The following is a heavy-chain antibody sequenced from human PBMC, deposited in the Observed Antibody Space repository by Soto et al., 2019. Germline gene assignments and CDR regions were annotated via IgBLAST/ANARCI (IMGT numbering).Heavy chain of an antibody. CDR2: IDYSGST. V-gene: IGHV4-30-4*01. D-gene: IGHD4-17*01. CDR3: ARDYGDYVFDY. J-gene: IGHJ4*02. CDR1: GGSISSGDYY. Sequence: QVQLQESGPGLVKPSQTLSLTCTVSGGSISSGDYYWSWIRQPPGKGLEWIGYIDYSGSTYYNPSVKSRVTISVDTYKNQFSLKMSSVTAADTAVYYCARDYGDYVFDYWGQGTLVTVYS.